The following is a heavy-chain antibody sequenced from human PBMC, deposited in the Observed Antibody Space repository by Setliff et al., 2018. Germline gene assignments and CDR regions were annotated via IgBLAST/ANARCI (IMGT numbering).Heavy chain of an antibody. CDR1: GYTFGAHY. D-gene: IGHD3-9*01. CDR2: INPNSGDT. CDR3: ARGLRNFDSLLY. V-gene: IGHV1-2*02. Sequence: ASVKVSCKASGYTFGAHYIHWVRQAPGQGFEWMGWINPNSGDTNYAQNFQDRVTITADRSTSTAHLILNSLTTEDTAVYYCARGLRNFDSLLYWGQGTLVTVSS. J-gene: IGHJ4*02.